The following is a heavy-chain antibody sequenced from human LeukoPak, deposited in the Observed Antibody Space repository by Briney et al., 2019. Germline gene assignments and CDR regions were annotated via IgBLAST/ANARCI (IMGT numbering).Heavy chain of an antibody. V-gene: IGHV4-59*01. D-gene: IGHD3-10*01. Sequence: PSETLSLTCTVSGGSISSYYWSWIRQPPGKGLEWIGYIYYSGSTNYNPSLKSRVTISVDTSKNQFSLKLSSVTAADTAVYYCARVGSGSYYRGNFDYWAREPWSPSPQ. J-gene: IGHJ4*02. CDR2: IYYSGST. CDR1: GGSISSYY. CDR3: ARVGSGSYYRGNFDY.